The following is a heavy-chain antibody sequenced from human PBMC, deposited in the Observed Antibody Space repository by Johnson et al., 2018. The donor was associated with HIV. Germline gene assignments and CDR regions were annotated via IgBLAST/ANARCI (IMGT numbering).Heavy chain of an antibody. CDR1: GFTFSSYA. Sequence: QVQLVESGGGVVQPGRSLRLSCAASGFTFSSYAMHWVRQAPGKGLEWVAVISYDGSNKYYADSVKGRFTISRDNSKNPLYLQMNSLRAEDTAVYYCASPYYYDSSGSPRYAFDIWGQGTMVTVSS. CDR3: ASPYYYDSSGSPRYAFDI. D-gene: IGHD3-22*01. CDR2: ISYDGSNK. J-gene: IGHJ3*02. V-gene: IGHV3-30-3*01.